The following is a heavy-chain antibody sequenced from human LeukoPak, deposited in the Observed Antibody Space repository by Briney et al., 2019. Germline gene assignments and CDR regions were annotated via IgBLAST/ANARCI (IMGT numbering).Heavy chain of an antibody. J-gene: IGHJ4*02. CDR2: INPNSGDT. CDR3: ARDPAAAGNY. CDR1: GYIFTGYY. V-gene: IGHV1-2*02. D-gene: IGHD6-13*01. Sequence: ASVKVSCKASGYIFTGYYMHWVRQAPGQGLEWMGWINPNSGDTHYAQKFHGRVTMTSDTPITTGYMELTRLTSDDTAVYYCARDPAAAGNYWGQGTLVSVSS.